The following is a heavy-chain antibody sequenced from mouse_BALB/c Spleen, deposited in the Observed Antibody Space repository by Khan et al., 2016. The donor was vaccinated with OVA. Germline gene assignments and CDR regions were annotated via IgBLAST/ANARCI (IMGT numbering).Heavy chain of an antibody. J-gene: IGHJ2*01. Sequence: EVQLQESGPGLVKPSQSLSLTCTVTGYSITSGYAWNWIRQFPGNKLEWMGYISYSGVTSYTPSPKSRIYITRTTSKNQFFLQLNSVTTEDTATYYCARGNYYGYYFDYWGQGTTLTVSS. CDR2: ISYSGVT. D-gene: IGHD1-1*01. CDR1: GYSITSGYA. CDR3: ARGNYYGYYFDY. V-gene: IGHV3-2*02.